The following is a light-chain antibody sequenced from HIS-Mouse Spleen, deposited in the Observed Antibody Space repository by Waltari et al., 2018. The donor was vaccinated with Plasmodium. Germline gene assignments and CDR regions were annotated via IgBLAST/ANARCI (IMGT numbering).Light chain of an antibody. CDR2: EDS. CDR1: ALPKKY. CDR3: YSTDSSGNHRV. Sequence: SYELTQPPSVSVSPGQPARITCSGVALPKKYAYWYQQKSGQAPVLVIYEDSKRPSGIPEGFSGASSGTMATLTISGAQVEDEADYYCYSTDSSGNHRVFGGGTKLTVL. J-gene: IGLJ3*02. V-gene: IGLV3-10*01.